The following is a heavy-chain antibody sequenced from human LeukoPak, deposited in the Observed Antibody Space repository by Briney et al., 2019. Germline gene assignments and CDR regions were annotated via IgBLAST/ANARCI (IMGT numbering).Heavy chain of an antibody. D-gene: IGHD4-17*01. V-gene: IGHV4-30-4*08. J-gene: IGHJ3*02. CDR3: AREFLRVNAFDI. Sequence: SQTLSPTCTVSGGSISSGDYYWSWIRQPPGKGLEWIGYIYYSGSTYYKPSLKSRISMSVDMSKTQFSLKLSSVIAADTAVYFCAREFLRVNAFDIWGQGTMVTVSS. CDR1: GGSISSGDYY. CDR2: IYYSGST.